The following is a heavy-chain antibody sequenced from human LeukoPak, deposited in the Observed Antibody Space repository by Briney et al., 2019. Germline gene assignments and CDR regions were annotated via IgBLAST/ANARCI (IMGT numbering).Heavy chain of an antibody. CDR3: AKVVVKTNYFDY. J-gene: IGHJ4*02. V-gene: IGHV3-23*01. Sequence: PGGSLRLSCAASGFTFSSYAMSWVRQAPGKGLEWVSAISGSGGSTYYADSVKGRFTISRDNSKNTLYLQMNSLRAGDTAVYYCAKVVVKTNYFDYWGQGTLVTVSS. CDR2: ISGSGGST. CDR1: GFTFSSYA. D-gene: IGHD3-22*01.